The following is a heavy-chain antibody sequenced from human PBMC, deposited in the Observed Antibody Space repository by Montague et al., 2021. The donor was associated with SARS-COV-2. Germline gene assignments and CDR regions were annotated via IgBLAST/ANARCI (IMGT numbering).Heavy chain of an antibody. D-gene: IGHD3-10*01. CDR1: GASVTTGHYY. Sequence: TLSLTCTVSGASVTTGHYYWSWIRQPAGKGLEWIGRVYPSGNTNYNPSLRSRVSISVDMSKNQISLKLSSVTAADTAVYYCARVRGAALYFGEVVYYGMVVWGQGTTVTVSS. CDR3: ARVRGAALYFGEVVYYGMVV. CDR2: VYPSGNT. V-gene: IGHV4-61*02. J-gene: IGHJ6*02.